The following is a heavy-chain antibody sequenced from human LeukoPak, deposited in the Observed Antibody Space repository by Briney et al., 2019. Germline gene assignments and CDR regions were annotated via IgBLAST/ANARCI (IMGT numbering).Heavy chain of an antibody. V-gene: IGHV3-21*01. D-gene: IGHD3-16*01. J-gene: IGHJ4*02. Sequence: GGSLRLSCAASGFTFSSYSMNWGRQAPGKGLEWVSSISSSSSYIYYADSVKGRFTISRDNAKNSLYLQMNSLRAEDTAVYYCASWVPVGGEEPFDYWGQGTLVTVSS. CDR1: GFTFSSYS. CDR2: ISSSSSYI. CDR3: ASWVPVGGEEPFDY.